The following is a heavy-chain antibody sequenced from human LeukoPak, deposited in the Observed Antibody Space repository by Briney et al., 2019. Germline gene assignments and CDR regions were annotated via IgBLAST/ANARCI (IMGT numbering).Heavy chain of an antibody. J-gene: IGHJ4*02. D-gene: IGHD6-19*01. CDR1: GFTVSSNY. CDR3: ARGRQWLAYFDY. V-gene: IGHV3-53*01. CDR2: IYSGGST. Sequence: GGSLRLSCAASGFTVSSNYMSWVRQAPGKGLEWVSVIYSGGSTYYADSVKGRFTISRDNSKNTLYLQMNSLRAEDTAVYCCARGRQWLAYFDYWGQGTLVTVSS.